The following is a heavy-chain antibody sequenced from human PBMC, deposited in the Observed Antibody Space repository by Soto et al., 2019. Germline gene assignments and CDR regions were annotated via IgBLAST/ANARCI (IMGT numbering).Heavy chain of an antibody. CDR1: GYTFINYD. D-gene: IGHD3-16*01. CDR2: MNPGSGKT. Sequence: QVQLVQSGAEVKEPGASVRVSCKASGYTFINYDISWVRHATGQGLEWMGWMNPGSGKTGYANKIQGSVTMTRDASTSTAHLEVSSLTSEDTAVYYCARMASFGTLNWFDPWGQGTLVTVSS. V-gene: IGHV1-8*02. CDR3: ARMASFGTLNWFDP. J-gene: IGHJ5*02.